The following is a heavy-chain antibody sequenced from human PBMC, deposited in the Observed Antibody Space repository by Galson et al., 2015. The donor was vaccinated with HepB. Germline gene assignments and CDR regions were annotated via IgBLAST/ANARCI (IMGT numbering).Heavy chain of an antibody. CDR2: IRYDGSNK. Sequence: SLRLSCAASGFTFSSYGMHWVRQAAGKGLEWVAFIRYDGSNKYYADSVKGRFTISSDKSNNTLYLQMNSLRAEDTAVYYCAKDFPYDFLTGYHYGMDVWGQGTTVTVSS. D-gene: IGHD3-9*01. V-gene: IGHV3-30*02. CDR1: GFTFSSYG. CDR3: AKDFPYDFLTGYHYGMDV. J-gene: IGHJ6*02.